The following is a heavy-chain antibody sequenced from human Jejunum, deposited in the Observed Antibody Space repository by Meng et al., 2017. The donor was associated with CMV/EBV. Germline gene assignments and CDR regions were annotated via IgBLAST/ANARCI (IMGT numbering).Heavy chain of an antibody. CDR2: AYYRSKWIF. Sequence: SWYTVSSVRASWYWFRESPSRGLEWLGRAYYRSKWIFDSCFSLISRLPINPDTSKNQLSLQLNSVTPDDAAVYYCARNVGSSWLDSWGQGILVTVSS. CDR1: WYTVSSVRAS. D-gene: IGHD6-13*01. CDR3: ARNVGSSWLDS. V-gene: IGHV6-1*01. J-gene: IGHJ5*01.